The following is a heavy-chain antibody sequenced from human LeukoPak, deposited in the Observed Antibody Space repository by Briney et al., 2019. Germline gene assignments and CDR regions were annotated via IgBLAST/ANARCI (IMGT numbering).Heavy chain of an antibody. V-gene: IGHV3-74*01. CDR3: ARAPEAQWLVDY. CDR2: ISSDGSDT. D-gene: IGHD6-19*01. Sequence: GGSLRLSCAASGITFSHYWMHCVRQAPGKGLVWVSRISSDGSDTTYADSVKGRFTISRDNAKNSVYLQMNSLSAEDTGVYYCARAPEAQWLVDYWGQGTLVTVSS. CDR1: GITFSHYW. J-gene: IGHJ4*02.